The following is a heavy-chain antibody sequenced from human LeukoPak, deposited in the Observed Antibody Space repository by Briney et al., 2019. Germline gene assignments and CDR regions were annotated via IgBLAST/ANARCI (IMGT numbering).Heavy chain of an antibody. J-gene: IGHJ5*02. V-gene: IGHV1-69*13. CDR1: GGTFSSYA. CDR3: AREEESQDWFDP. CDR2: IIPIFGTA. Sequence: SVKVSCKASGGTFSSYAISWVRQAPGQGLEWMGGIIPIFGTANYAQKFQGRVTITADDSTSTAYMELSSLRSEDTAVYYCAREEESQDWFDPWGQGTLVTVSS.